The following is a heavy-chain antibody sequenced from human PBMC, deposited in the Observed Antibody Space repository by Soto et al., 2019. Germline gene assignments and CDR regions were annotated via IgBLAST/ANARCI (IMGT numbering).Heavy chain of an antibody. Sequence: QVQLVQSGAEVKKPGASVKVSCKASGYTFPSYAIHWVRQAPGQRLEWMGWINAGNGHTKYSEKFQDRITITRDTSASTAYMELSSLRSEDTAVYYCARGVRSSSDWRWYYFDYWGQGTLVTVSS. D-gene: IGHD6-19*01. V-gene: IGHV1-3*01. CDR2: INAGNGHT. J-gene: IGHJ4*02. CDR1: GYTFPSYA. CDR3: ARGVRSSSDWRWYYFDY.